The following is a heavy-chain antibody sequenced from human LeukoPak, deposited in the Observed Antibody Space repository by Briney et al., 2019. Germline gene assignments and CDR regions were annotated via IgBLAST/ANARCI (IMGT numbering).Heavy chain of an antibody. D-gene: IGHD4-17*01. V-gene: IGHV3-33*01. CDR3: ARDRNYGDHEPWFDP. J-gene: IGHJ5*02. Sequence: PGRSLRLSCAASGFTFSSYGMHWVRQAPGKGLEWVAVIWYDGSNKYYADSVKGRFTISRDNSKNTLYLQMNGLRAEDTAVYYCARDRNYGDHEPWFDPWGQGALVTVSS. CDR2: IWYDGSNK. CDR1: GFTFSSYG.